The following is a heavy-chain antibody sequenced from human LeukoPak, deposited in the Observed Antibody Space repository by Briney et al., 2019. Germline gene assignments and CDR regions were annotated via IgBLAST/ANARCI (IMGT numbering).Heavy chain of an antibody. Sequence: SVKVSCTASGGTFSAHAISWVRQAPGQGLEWMGGLIPTFGTPDYAQKFQGRVTITTDESATTTYMELNSLTSEDTAVYYCARHLWSGPHYFNYWGQGTLITVSS. V-gene: IGHV1-69*05. CDR1: GGTFSAHA. CDR2: LIPTFGTP. CDR3: ARHLWSGPHYFNY. D-gene: IGHD3-3*01. J-gene: IGHJ4*02.